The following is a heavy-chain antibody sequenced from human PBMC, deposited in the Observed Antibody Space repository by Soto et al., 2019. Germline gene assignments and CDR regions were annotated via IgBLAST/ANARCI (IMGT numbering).Heavy chain of an antibody. CDR1: GFTFSSYA. CDR2: ISYDGSNK. V-gene: IGHV3-30-3*01. CDR3: ERGSLWFDNNLLSDLGDY. D-gene: IGHD3-10*01. Sequence: QVQLVESGGGVVQPGRSLRLSCAASGFTFSSYAMHWVRQAPGKGLEWVAVISYDGSNKYYADSVKGRFTISRDNSKNTLYLQMNSLRAEDTAVYYCERGSLWFDNNLLSDLGDYWGQGTLVTVSS. J-gene: IGHJ4*02.